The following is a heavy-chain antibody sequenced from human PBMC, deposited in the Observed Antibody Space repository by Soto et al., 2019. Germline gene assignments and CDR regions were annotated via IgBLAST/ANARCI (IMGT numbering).Heavy chain of an antibody. D-gene: IGHD6-25*01. CDR1: VFTFRSFT. CDR2: ISSNSAYI. J-gene: IGHJ5*01. Sequence: XGSLRLSCASSVFTFRSFTMNWVRHSPGKWLEWVSTISSNSAYIYYTDALRGRFTISRDNAKNSLHLQMNSLRAEDTAVYYCTRDASRDRSDPGWFHSWGPGTL. CDR3: TRDASRDRSDPGWFHS. V-gene: IGHV3-21*01.